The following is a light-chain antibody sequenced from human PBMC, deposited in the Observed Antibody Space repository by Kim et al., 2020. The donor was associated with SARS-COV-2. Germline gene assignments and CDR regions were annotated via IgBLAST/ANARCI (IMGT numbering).Light chain of an antibody. CDR3: QQANSFPPWT. Sequence: IQLTQSPSSVSASVGDRVTITCRASQDINTWLGWYQQKPGKAPKLLIYGASNLQSGVPSRFCGSGSGTDFTLTISRLQPDDCATYYCQQANSFPPWTFGQGTKVDIK. V-gene: IGKV1-12*01. CDR1: QDINTW. CDR2: GAS. J-gene: IGKJ1*01.